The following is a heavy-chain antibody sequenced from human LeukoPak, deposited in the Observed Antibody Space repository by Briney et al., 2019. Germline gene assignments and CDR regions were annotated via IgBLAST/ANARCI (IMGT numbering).Heavy chain of an antibody. CDR3: TREATYYYDSSGHDAFDI. CDR2: IRSKAYGGTT. V-gene: IGHV3-49*03. Sequence: GGSLRLSCTASGFTFGDYAMSWFRQAPGKGLEWVGFIRSKAYGGTTEYAASVKGRFTISRDDSKSIAYLQMNSLKTEDTAVYYCTREATYYYDSSGHDAFDIWGQGTMVTVSS. D-gene: IGHD3-22*01. J-gene: IGHJ3*02. CDR1: GFTFGDYA.